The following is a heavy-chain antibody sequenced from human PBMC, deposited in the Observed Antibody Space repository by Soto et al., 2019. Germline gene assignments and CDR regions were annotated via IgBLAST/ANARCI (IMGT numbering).Heavy chain of an antibody. CDR3: ARGYFDSGHGYDL. Sequence: EQLEQSGAEVKKPGESLKISCKGPGHFFNNHWIGWVRQTPGKGLEWMGLIFTRDSETTTSPSFQGHVSFSVDNSINTVYLQWTSLKTTDTGIYFCARGYFDSGHGYDLWGQGTLVTVSS. D-gene: IGHD3-10*01. J-gene: IGHJ5*02. CDR2: IFTRDSET. CDR1: GHFFNNHW. V-gene: IGHV5-51*01.